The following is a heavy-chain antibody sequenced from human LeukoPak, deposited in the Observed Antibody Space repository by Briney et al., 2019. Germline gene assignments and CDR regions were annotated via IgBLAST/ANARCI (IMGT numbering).Heavy chain of an antibody. CDR3: ARDTIFGVVTWEGYYYYMDV. V-gene: IGHV1-46*03. Sequence: GASVKVSCKASGYTFTSYYMHWVRQAPGQGLEWMGIINPSGGSTSYAQKFQGRVTMTRDTSTSTVYMELSSLRSEDTAVYYRARDTIFGVVTWEGYYYYMDVWGKGTTVTVSS. J-gene: IGHJ6*03. CDR1: GYTFTSYY. D-gene: IGHD3-3*01. CDR2: INPSGGST.